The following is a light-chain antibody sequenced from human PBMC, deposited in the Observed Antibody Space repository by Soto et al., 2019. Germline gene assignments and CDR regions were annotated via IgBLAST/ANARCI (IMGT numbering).Light chain of an antibody. CDR2: DVS. Sequence: QSALTQPASASGSPGQSITISCTGTSSDVGAYTFVSWYQQHPDKVPKLMIFDVSRRPSGVSDRFSGSKSGNTASLTISGLQPEDEADYYCSSYTSSSTHVFGSGTKVTVL. V-gene: IGLV2-14*03. CDR3: SSYTSSSTHV. CDR1: SSDVGAYTF. J-gene: IGLJ1*01.